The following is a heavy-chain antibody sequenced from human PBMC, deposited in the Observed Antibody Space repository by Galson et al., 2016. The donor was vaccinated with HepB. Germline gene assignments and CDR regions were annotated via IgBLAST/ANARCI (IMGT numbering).Heavy chain of an antibody. D-gene: IGHD2-21*02. V-gene: IGHV1-69*13. CDR3: AGTYCGGDCFSYHYYGMDV. Sequence: SVKVSCKASGGTFSSYTISWVRQAPGQGLEWMGGIIPIFGTANGAPKFQGRVTITADESTSTAYMELRYLRSEDMAIYYCAGTYCGGDCFSYHYYGMDVWGQGTAVTVSS. J-gene: IGHJ6*02. CDR2: IIPIFGTA. CDR1: GGTFSSYT.